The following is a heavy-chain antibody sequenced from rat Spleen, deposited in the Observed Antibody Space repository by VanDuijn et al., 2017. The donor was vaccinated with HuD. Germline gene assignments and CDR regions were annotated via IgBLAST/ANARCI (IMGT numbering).Heavy chain of an antibody. CDR3: TTGSSYPLMDA. J-gene: IGHJ4*01. V-gene: IGHV5-31*01. D-gene: IGHD1-2*01. Sequence: EVQLVESGGGLVQPGRSLKLSCVASGFTFNNYWMTWIRQAPGKGLEWVAYISYDGGSTYYRDPVKGRFTISRDNAKSTLYLQMDSLRSKDTATYYCTTGSSYPLMDAWGQGASVTVSS. CDR2: ISYDGGST. CDR1: GFTFNNYW.